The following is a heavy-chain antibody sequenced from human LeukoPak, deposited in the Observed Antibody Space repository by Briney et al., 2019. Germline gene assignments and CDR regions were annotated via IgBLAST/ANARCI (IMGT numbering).Heavy chain of an antibody. CDR1: GLTFSSYS. V-gene: IGHV3-48*02. J-gene: IGHJ4*02. CDR2: ISSSGSSI. Sequence: PGGSLRLSCAASGLTFSSYSMNWVRQAPGKGLEWVSYISSSGSSIFYADPVKGRFTISRDNGKNSLYLQMNSLRDDDTAVYYCARSSGYQVPPGYWGQGTLVTVSS. CDR3: ARSSGYQVPPGY. D-gene: IGHD2-2*01.